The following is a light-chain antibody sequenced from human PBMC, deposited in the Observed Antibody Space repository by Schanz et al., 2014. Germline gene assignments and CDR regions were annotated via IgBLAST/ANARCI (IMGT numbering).Light chain of an antibody. CDR1: GSNIASNT. CDR2: ANN. J-gene: IGLJ2*01. CDR3: AAWDDSLNGLV. V-gene: IGLV1-44*01. Sequence: QSVLTQPPSTSGTPGQRVTVSCSGTGSNIASNTVNWYQQLPGTAPKLLIYANNQRPSGVPDRFSASKSGTSASLAISGLQSEDEADYYCAAWDDSLNGLVFGGGTKLTV.